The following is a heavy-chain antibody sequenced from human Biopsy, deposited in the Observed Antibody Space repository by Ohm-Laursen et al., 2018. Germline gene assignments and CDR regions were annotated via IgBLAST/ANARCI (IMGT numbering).Heavy chain of an antibody. D-gene: IGHD6-19*01. J-gene: IGHJ4*02. Sequence: GTLSLTCTVSGDSIARYYWTWIRQSPGKGPEWIAYIYYSGRPNYNPSLKGRVVISVDRSRNQFFLKLTSATAADTAIYYCARGMRSSGWPYFDSWGQGTLVTVSS. CDR3: ARGMRSSGWPYFDS. V-gene: IGHV4-59*01. CDR2: IYYSGRP. CDR1: GDSIARYY.